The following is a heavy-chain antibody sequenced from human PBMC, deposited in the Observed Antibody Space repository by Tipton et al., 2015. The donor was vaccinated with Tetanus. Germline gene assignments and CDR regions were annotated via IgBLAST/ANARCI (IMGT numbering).Heavy chain of an antibody. V-gene: IGHV4-59*01. Sequence: TLSLTCTVSGGSISSYYWSWIRQPPGKGLEWIGYIYYNGSTNYNPSLKSRVTISVDTSKNQFSLKLSSVTAADTAVYYCARDRFTGYYGMDVWGQGTTVTVSS. D-gene: IGHD3-16*01. CDR1: GGSISSYY. CDR2: IYYNGST. CDR3: ARDRFTGYYGMDV. J-gene: IGHJ6*02.